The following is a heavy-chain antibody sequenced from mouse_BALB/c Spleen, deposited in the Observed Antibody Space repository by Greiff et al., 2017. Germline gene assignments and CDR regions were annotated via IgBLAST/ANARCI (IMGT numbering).Heavy chain of an antibody. V-gene: IGHV2-9*02. CDR1: GFSLTSYG. CDR2: IWAGGST. D-gene: IGHD1-1*01. Sequence: VQVVESGPGLVAPSQSLSITCTVSGFSLTSYGVHWVRQPPGKGLEWLGVIWAGGSTNYNSALMSRLSISKDNSKSQVFLKMNSLQTDDTAMYYCARGATVVAGYYYAMDYWGQGTSVTVSS. CDR3: ARGATVVAGYYYAMDY. J-gene: IGHJ4*01.